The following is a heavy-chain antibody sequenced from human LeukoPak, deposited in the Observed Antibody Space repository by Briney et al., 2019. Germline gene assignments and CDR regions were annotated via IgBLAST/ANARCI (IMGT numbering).Heavy chain of an antibody. CDR2: IYHSGST. CDR3: ARDPLFSPHFDY. J-gene: IGHJ4*02. V-gene: IGHV4-4*02. CDR1: GGSISSSNW. Sequence: PSETLSLTCAVSGGSISSSNWWSWVRQPPGQGLEWIGEIYHSGSTNYNPSLKSRVTISVDKSKNQFSLKLSSVTAADTAVYYCARDPLFSPHFDYWGQGTLVTVSS.